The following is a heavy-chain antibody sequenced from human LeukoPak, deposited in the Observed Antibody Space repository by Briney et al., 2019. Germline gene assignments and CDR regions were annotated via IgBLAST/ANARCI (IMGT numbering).Heavy chain of an antibody. D-gene: IGHD3-9*01. CDR2: ISGTGGTT. J-gene: IGHJ4*02. CDR3: AKSTYVDYPCCLDY. Sequence: GTSLRLSCVVSGFTFSDYNMHWVRQAPGKGLEWVSSISGTGGTTYYAESVKGRFSISRDNSRNTLYLQMSGLRAEDMAVYYCAKSTYVDYPCCLDYWGQGTLITVSS. V-gene: IGHV3-23*01. CDR1: GFTFSDYN.